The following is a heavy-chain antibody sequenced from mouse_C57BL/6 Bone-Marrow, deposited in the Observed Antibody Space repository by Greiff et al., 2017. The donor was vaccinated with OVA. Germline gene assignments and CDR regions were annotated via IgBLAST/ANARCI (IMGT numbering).Heavy chain of an antibody. CDR2: IRSKSNNYAT. CDR1: GFSFNTYA. J-gene: IGHJ1*03. CDR3: VRHSYYGSSPYWYFDV. D-gene: IGHD1-1*01. V-gene: IGHV10-1*01. Sequence: EVQRVESGGGLVQPKGSLKLSCAASGFSFNTYAMNWVRQAPGKGLEWVARIRSKSNNYATYYADSVKDRFTISRDDSESMLYLQMNNLKTEVTAMYYCVRHSYYGSSPYWYFDVWGTGTTVTVSS.